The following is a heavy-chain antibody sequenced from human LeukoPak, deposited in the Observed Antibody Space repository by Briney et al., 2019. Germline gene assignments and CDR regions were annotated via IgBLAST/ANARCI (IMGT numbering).Heavy chain of an antibody. CDR3: AGGGKRYYMDV. Sequence: SETLSLTCTVSGGSISSGSYYWSWIRQPAGKGLEWIGRIYTSGSTNYNPSLKSRVTISVDTSKNQFSLKLSSVTAADTAVYYCAGGGKRYYMDVWGKGTTVTVSS. CDR1: GGSISSGSYY. D-gene: IGHD3-16*01. J-gene: IGHJ6*03. V-gene: IGHV4-61*02. CDR2: IYTSGST.